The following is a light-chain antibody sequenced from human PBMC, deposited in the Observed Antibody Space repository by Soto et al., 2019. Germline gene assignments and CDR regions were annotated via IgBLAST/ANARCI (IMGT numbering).Light chain of an antibody. J-gene: IGLJ3*02. CDR3: LLYYGDAHLV. CDR1: TGAVTSGNY. CDR2: TTN. Sequence: QSVVTQEPSLTVSPGGTVTLTCASSTGAVTSGNYPSWFQQKPGQTPRTLIYTTNSRHSWTPARFSGSLLGGKAALTLTGAQPEDEAEYYSLLYYGDAHLVFGGGTQLTVL. V-gene: IGLV7-43*01.